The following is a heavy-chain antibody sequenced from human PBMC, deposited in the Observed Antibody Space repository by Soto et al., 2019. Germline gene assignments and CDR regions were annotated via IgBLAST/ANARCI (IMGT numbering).Heavy chain of an antibody. CDR3: ARERSRYNRSGYYRPDY. CDR2: IIPILGTP. V-gene: IGHV1-69*10. Sequence: SVKVSCKASGDTFSSYAISWVRQAPGQGLEWMGGIIPILGTPNYAQKFQGRVTITADKSTSTAYMELSSLRSEDTAVYYCARERSRYNRSGYYRPDYWGQGTLVTSPQ. D-gene: IGHD3-22*01. CDR1: GDTFSSYA. J-gene: IGHJ4*02.